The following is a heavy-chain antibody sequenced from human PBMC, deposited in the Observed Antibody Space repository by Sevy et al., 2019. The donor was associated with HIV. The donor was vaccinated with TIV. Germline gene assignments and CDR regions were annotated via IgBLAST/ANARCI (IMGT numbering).Heavy chain of an antibody. V-gene: IGHV3-23*01. CDR3: ARKNDYYDSSGSMRVYNAFDI. Sequence: GSLRLSCAASGFTFSSYAMSWVRQAPGKGLEWVSAISGSGGSTYYADSVKGRFTISRDNSKNTLYLQMNSLRAEDTAVYYCARKNDYYDSSGSMRVYNAFDIWGQGTMVTV. J-gene: IGHJ3*02. D-gene: IGHD3-22*01. CDR1: GFTFSSYA. CDR2: ISGSGGST.